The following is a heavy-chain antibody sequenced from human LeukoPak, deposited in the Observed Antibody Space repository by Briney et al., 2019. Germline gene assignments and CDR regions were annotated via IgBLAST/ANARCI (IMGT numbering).Heavy chain of an antibody. CDR3: TRGTDGFDP. V-gene: IGHV3-13*01. D-gene: IGHD1-1*01. CDR2: IAIAGDT. Sequence: PGGSLPLPRAPSGFPLRSYVLHWVGPATGKGLDWVSAIAIAGDTFYSGSVKGRFTISRENAKNSVYLQMNNLRAGDTAVYYCTRGTDGFDPWGQGTLVTVSS. CDR1: GFPLRSYV. J-gene: IGHJ5*02.